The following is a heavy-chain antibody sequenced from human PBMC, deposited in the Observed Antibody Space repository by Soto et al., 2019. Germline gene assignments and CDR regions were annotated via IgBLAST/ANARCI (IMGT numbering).Heavy chain of an antibody. J-gene: IGHJ4*02. CDR2: ISGSGTTK. Sequence: PGGSLRLSCAASGFTFSDSYMTWLRQAPGKGLEWISYISGSGTTKYYADSVKGRFTISRDNAKNSLFLQMTSLRADDTAVYYCARKRGAVVKVGGVDSWGQGTLVTVS. CDR1: GFTFSDSY. CDR3: ARKRGAVVKVGGVDS. V-gene: IGHV3-11*01. D-gene: IGHD3-16*01.